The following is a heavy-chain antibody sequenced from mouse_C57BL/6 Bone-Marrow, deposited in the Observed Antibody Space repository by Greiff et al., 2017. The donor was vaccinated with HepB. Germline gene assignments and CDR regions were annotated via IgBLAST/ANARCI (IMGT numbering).Heavy chain of an antibody. CDR2: IHPNSGST. D-gene: IGHD4-1*01. J-gene: IGHJ2*01. CDR1: GYTFTSYC. Sequence: QVQLQQPGAELVKPWASVTLSCKASGYTFTSYCMHWVKQRPGQGLEWIGMIHPNSGSTNYTEKFKSKATLTVDKSSSTAYMQLSSLTSEDSPVYYCARGGTGFDYWGQGTTLTVSS. CDR3: ARGGTGFDY. V-gene: IGHV1-64*01.